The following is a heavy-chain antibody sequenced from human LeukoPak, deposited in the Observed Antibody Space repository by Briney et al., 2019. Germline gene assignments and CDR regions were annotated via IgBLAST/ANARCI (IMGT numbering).Heavy chain of an antibody. CDR3: TTDPQIWFGELLYAFDI. J-gene: IGHJ3*02. Sequence: HPGGSLRLSCAASGFTVSSNYMSWVRQAPGKGLEWVSVIYSGGSTYYADSVKGRFTISRDNSKNTLYLQMNSLKTEDTAVYYCTTDPQIWFGELLYAFDIWGQGTMVAVSS. D-gene: IGHD3-10*01. CDR2: IYSGGST. CDR1: GFTVSSNY. V-gene: IGHV3-53*01.